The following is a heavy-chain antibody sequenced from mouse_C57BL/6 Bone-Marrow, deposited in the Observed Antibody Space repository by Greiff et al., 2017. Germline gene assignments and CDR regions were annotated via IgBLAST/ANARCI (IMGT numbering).Heavy chain of an antibody. CDR1: GYTFTSYW. CDR3: AREGGNSYYFDY. Sequence: QVQLQQPGAELVRPGSSVKLSCKASGYTFTSYWMHWVKQRPIQGLEWIGNIDPSDSETHYNQKFKDKATLTVDKSSSTAYMQLGSLTSEDSAVYYCAREGGNSYYFDYWGQGTTLTVSS. D-gene: IGHD2-1*01. CDR2: IDPSDSET. V-gene: IGHV1-52*01. J-gene: IGHJ2*01.